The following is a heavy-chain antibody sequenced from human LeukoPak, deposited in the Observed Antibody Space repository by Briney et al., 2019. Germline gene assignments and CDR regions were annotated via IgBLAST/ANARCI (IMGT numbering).Heavy chain of an antibody. Sequence: ASVKVSCKVSGYTFTELSMHWVRQAPGKGLEWMGGFDPEDGETIYAQKFQGRVTMTEDTSTDTACMELSSLRSEDTAVYYCATLGDCSSTSCYDYFDYWGQGTLVTVSS. J-gene: IGHJ4*02. CDR2: FDPEDGET. CDR1: GYTFTELS. CDR3: ATLGDCSSTSCYDYFDY. V-gene: IGHV1-24*01. D-gene: IGHD2-2*01.